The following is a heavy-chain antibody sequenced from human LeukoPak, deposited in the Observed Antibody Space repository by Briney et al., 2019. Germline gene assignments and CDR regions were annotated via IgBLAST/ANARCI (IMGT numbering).Heavy chain of an antibody. CDR2: TYSGGST. CDR1: GFTVNSNY. V-gene: IGHV3-66*01. J-gene: IGHJ6*03. D-gene: IGHD3-10*01. Sequence: GGSLRLSCAASGFTVNSNYMSWVRQAPGKGLEWVSVTYSGGSTYYADSVKGRFTISRDNSKNTLYLQMNSLRAEDTAVYYCARSLRVRGVPDYMDVWGKGTTVIISS. CDR3: ARSLRVRGVPDYMDV.